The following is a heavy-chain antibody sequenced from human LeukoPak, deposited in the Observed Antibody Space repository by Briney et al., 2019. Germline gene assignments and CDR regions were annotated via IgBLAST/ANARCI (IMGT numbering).Heavy chain of an antibody. J-gene: IGHJ4*02. D-gene: IGHD1-7*01. V-gene: IGHV3-15*01. Sequence: PGGSLRLSCAASGFTFSNAWMRWVRQAPGKGLEWVGRIKSKTEGGTTDYAAPVKGRFTISRDDSKNTLYLQMNSLKTEDTAVYYCTAAVNWNYVGLPTIDYWGQGTLVTVSS. CDR3: TAAVNWNYVGLPTIDY. CDR2: IKSKTEGGTT. CDR1: GFTFSNAW.